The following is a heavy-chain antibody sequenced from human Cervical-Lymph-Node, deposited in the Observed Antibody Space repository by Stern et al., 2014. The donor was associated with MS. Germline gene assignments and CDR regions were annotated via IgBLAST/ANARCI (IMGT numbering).Heavy chain of an antibody. V-gene: IGHV2-5*02. CDR2: IYWDDDK. J-gene: IGHJ4*02. Sequence: QITLKESGPTLVKPRQTLTLTCTVSGFSLTTNGVGVGWIRQPPGKALEWLALIYWDDDKRYRPSLTSRLTITRDTSKNQVVLKLTDMDHVDTGTYYCAHRREFAAAAVEYFDSWGQGALVTVSS. CDR3: AHRREFAAAAVEYFDS. D-gene: IGHD6-13*01. CDR1: GFSLTTNGVG.